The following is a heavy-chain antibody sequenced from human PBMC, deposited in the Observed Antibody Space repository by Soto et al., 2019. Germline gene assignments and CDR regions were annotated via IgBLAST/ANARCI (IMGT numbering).Heavy chain of an antibody. V-gene: IGHV1-8*01. D-gene: IGHD1-26*01. CDR3: AREKVGANDY. CDR2: MNPNSGNT. Sequence: QVQLVQSGAEVKKPGASVKVSCKASGYTFTSYDINWVRQATGQGLEWMGWMNPNSGNTGYAQKFQGRVNMSRTTSISTAYMELSSRRSEDMAVYYCAREKVGANDYWGQGTLVTVSS. J-gene: IGHJ4*02. CDR1: GYTFTSYD.